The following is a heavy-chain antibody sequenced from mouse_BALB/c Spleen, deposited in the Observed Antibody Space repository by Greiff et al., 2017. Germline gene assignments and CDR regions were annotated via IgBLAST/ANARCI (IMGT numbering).Heavy chain of an antibody. J-gene: IGHJ2*01. D-gene: IGHD1-1*01. CDR2: IWGGGST. V-gene: IGHV2-6-5*01. CDR3: AKFYGSRYDYFDY. CDR1: GFSLTDYG. Sequence: VKVEESGPGLVAPSQSLSITCTVSGFSLTDYGVSWIRQPPGKGLEWLGVIWGGGSTYYNSALKSRLSISKDNSKSQVFLKMNSLQTDDTAMYYCAKFYGSRYDYFDYWGQGTTLTVAS.